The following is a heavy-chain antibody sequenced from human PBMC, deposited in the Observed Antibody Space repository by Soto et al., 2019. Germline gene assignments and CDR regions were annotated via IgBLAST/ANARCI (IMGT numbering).Heavy chain of an antibody. V-gene: IGHV4-39*01. CDR3: ASNSYRT. D-gene: IGHD2-21*01. CDR2: VYYSGST. J-gene: IGHJ1*01. CDR1: GGSIRGSSYY. Sequence: LSLTCTVSGGSIRGSSYYWGWIRQAPGKGLEWIGSVYYSGSTYYNPSLKSRVTVSADTSKNQFSLKLTSVTAADTALYYCASNSYRTWGQGILVTVSS.